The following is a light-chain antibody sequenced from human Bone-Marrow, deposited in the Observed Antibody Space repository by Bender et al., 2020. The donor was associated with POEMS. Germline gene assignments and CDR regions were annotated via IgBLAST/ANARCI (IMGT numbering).Light chain of an antibody. V-gene: IGLV2-14*02. Sequence: QSALAQPASVSGSPGQSIPISCPGTNSDVGRYNLVSWYQHHPGRAPKLIIYEVSKWPSGVSYRFSGSKSGNTASLTISGLQAEDEADYYCSSSTSSDTLVFGGGTKLTVL. CDR1: NSDVGRYNL. CDR2: EVS. J-gene: IGLJ2*01. CDR3: SSSTSSDTLV.